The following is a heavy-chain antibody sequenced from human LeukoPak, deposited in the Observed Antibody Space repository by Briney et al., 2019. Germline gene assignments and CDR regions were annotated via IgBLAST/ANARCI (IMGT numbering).Heavy chain of an antibody. CDR3: ARGLWNYYDNLTYGMTARPRRYYHYYMDV. CDR2: VFNIGNT. Sequence: PETPSLTCTVSGGSLSTYYWSWIRQPPGKGLEWIGYVFNIGNTVYTTYLKRRVSISAEWSKNQFSLRLNSVTAAETAVYYCARGLWNYYDNLTYGMTARPRRYYHYYMDVWGIGTTVTVPS. D-gene: IGHD3-22*01. V-gene: IGHV4-59*12. CDR1: GGSLSTYY. J-gene: IGHJ6*03.